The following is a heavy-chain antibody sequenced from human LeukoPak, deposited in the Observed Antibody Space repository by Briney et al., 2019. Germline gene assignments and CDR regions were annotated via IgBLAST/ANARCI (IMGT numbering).Heavy chain of an antibody. D-gene: IGHD2-2*02. Sequence: PSETLSLTCTVSGGSISSYYWSWIRQPAGKGLEWIGRIYTSGSTNYNPSLKSRVTMSVDTSKNQFSLKLSSVTAADTAVYYCARPPRYCSSTSCYTGAFDIWGQGTMVTVSS. J-gene: IGHJ3*02. V-gene: IGHV4-4*07. CDR1: GGSISSYY. CDR2: IYTSGST. CDR3: ARPPRYCSSTSCYTGAFDI.